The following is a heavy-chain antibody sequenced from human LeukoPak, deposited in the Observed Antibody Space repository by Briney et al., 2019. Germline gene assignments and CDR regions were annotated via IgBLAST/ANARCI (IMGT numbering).Heavy chain of an antibody. Sequence: GGSLRLSCAASGFTFDDYAMHWVRQAPGEGLEWVSGISWNSGSIGYADSVKGRFTISRDNAKNSLYLQMNSLRAEDTALYYCAKDSSGGYGTDFDYWGQGTLVTVSS. CDR1: GFTFDDYA. CDR2: ISWNSGSI. D-gene: IGHD5-12*01. CDR3: AKDSSGGYGTDFDY. V-gene: IGHV3-9*01. J-gene: IGHJ4*02.